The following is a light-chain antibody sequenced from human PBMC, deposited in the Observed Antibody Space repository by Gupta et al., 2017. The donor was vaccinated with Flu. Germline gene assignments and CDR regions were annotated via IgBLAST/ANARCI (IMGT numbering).Light chain of an antibody. Sequence: DIVMTQSPLSLPVTPGEPASISCRSSQSLLHSNGYNYLDWYLQKPGQSPQLLIYLGSNRAAGGIDSCSGSGVGTDDTLKISRGEAEDVGVYYCMHALQNHPKCTFGQGTKMDIK. J-gene: IGKJ2*02. CDR1: QSLLHSNGYNY. CDR2: LGS. CDR3: MHALQNHPKCT. V-gene: IGKV2-28*01.